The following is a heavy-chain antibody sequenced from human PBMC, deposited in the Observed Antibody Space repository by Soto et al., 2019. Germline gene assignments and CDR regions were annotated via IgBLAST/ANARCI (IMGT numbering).Heavy chain of an antibody. CDR1: GYTFTSYG. V-gene: IGHV1-18*04. Sequence: ASVKVSCKASGYTFTSYGISWVRQAPGQGLEWMGWISAYNGNTNYAQKLQGRVTMTTDTSTSTAYMELRSLRSDDTAVYYCARDSIVEFLALYYYYCGMDVWGQGTTVTVSS. CDR2: ISAYNGNT. D-gene: IGHD3-3*01. J-gene: IGHJ6*02. CDR3: ARDSIVEFLALYYYYCGMDV.